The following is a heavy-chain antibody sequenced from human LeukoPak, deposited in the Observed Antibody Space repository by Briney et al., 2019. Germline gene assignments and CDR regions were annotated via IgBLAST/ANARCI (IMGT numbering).Heavy chain of an antibody. CDR1: GGSISSGSYY. D-gene: IGHD3-22*01. CDR2: IYTSGST. V-gene: IGHV4-61*02. J-gene: IGHJ4*02. CDR3: AREKLRRYYDSSGDFDY. Sequence: PSETLSLTCTVSGGSISSGSYYWSWIRQPAGKGLEWIGRIYTSGSTNYNPSLKSRVTISVDTSKNQFSLKLSSVTAADTAVYYCAREKLRRYYDSSGDFDYWGQGTLVTVSS.